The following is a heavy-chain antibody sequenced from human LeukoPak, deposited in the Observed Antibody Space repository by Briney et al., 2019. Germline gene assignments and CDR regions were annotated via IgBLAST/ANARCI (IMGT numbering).Heavy chain of an antibody. V-gene: IGHV4-34*01. CDR3: ARDLYGDYAEFDY. CDR1: GGSFSDYY. CDR2: ISHSGSA. J-gene: IGHJ4*02. D-gene: IGHD4-17*01. Sequence: PSETLSLTCAVYGGSFSDYYWNWIRQPPGKGLEWVGEISHSGSATYSPSLKSRLTISVDTAKNQFSLKLSSVTAANTAVYYCARDLYGDYAEFDYWGQGTLVTVSS.